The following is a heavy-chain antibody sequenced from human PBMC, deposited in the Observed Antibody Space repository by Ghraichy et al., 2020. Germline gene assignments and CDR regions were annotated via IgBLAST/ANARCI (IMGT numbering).Heavy chain of an antibody. J-gene: IGHJ4*02. Sequence: SETLSLTCTVSGGSISSGGYYWSWIRQHPGKGLEWIGYIYYSGSTYYNPSLKSRVTISVDTSKNQFSLKLSSVTAADTAVYYCARSCSSTSCEAPYYFDYWGQGTLVTVSS. D-gene: IGHD2-2*01. CDR3: ARSCSSTSCEAPYYFDY. CDR1: GGSISSGGYY. V-gene: IGHV4-31*03. CDR2: IYYSGST.